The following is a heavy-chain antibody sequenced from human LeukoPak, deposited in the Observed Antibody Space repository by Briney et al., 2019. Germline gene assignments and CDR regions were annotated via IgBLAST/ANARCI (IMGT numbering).Heavy chain of an antibody. CDR3: AKGATTWYYFDN. V-gene: IGHV3-23*01. D-gene: IGHD1-26*01. CDR1: GFTFSSYA. CDR2: IGGSGDST. J-gene: IGHJ4*02. Sequence: PGGSLRLSCATSGFTFSSYAMNWVRQAPGKGLEWVSAIGGSGDSTYYADSVKGRFTISRDNSKSMLYLQMNSLGAEDTAVYYCAKGATTWYYFDNWGQGTLVTVSS.